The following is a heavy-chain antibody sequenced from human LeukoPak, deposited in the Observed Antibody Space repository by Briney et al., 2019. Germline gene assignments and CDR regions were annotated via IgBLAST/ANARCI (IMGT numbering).Heavy chain of an antibody. CDR2: IRYDGSNK. CDR1: GFTFSSYG. Sequence: PGGSLRLSCAASGFTFSSYGMHWVRQDPGKGLERVAFIRYDGSNKYYADSVKGRFTISRDNSKNTLYLQMNSLRAEDTAVYYCAKDRLWFGELSSKFDYWGQGTLVTVSS. V-gene: IGHV3-30*02. D-gene: IGHD3-10*01. J-gene: IGHJ4*02. CDR3: AKDRLWFGELSSKFDY.